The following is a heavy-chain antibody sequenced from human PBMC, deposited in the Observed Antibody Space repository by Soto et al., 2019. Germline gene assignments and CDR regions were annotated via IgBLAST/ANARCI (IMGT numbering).Heavy chain of an antibody. CDR2: INHSGST. CDR3: AREDSSSWPFYYYGMDV. D-gene: IGHD6-13*01. V-gene: IGHV4-34*01. J-gene: IGHJ6*02. CDR1: GGSFSGYY. Sequence: SETLSLTXAVYGGSFSGYYWSWIRQPPGKGLEWIGEINHSGSTNYNPSLKSRVTISVDTSKNQFSLKLSSVTAADTAVYYCAREDSSSWPFYYYGMDVWGQGTTVTVSS.